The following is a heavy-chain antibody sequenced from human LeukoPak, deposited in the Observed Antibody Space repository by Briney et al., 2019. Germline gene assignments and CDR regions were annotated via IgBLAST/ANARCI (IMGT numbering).Heavy chain of an antibody. J-gene: IGHJ4*02. CDR2: IYYSGST. CDR1: GGSISSYY. Sequence: SETLSLTCTVSGGSISSYYWSWIRQPPGKGLEWIGYIYYSGSTNYNPSLKSRVTISVDTSKNQFSLKLSSVTAADTAVYYCARGEIAVAANSFDYWGQGTLVTVSS. CDR3: ARGEIAVAANSFDY. D-gene: IGHD6-19*01. V-gene: IGHV4-59*01.